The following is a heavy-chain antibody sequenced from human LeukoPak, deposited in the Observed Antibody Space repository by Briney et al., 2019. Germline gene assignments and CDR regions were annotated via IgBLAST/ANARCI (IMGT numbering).Heavy chain of an antibody. Sequence: ASVKVSCKASGYTFTSYGISWVRQAPGQGLEWMGWISAYNGNTNYAQKLQGRVTMTTDTSTSTAYMELRSLRSDDTAVYYCALPPYDSSGYYYYYYYMDVWGKGTTVTVSS. V-gene: IGHV1-18*01. CDR2: ISAYNGNT. CDR3: ALPPYDSSGYYYYYYYMDV. CDR1: GYTFTSYG. J-gene: IGHJ6*03. D-gene: IGHD3-22*01.